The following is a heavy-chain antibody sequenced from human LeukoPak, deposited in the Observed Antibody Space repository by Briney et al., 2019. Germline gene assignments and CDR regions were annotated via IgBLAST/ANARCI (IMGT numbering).Heavy chain of an antibody. Sequence: PGGSLRLSCAASRFTFSNYSMNWVRQAPGKGLEWVSSISRGSGHIYYADSVKGRFTISRDNARNSLYLQMNSLRAEDTAVYYCARDGRFGEGFDYWGQGTLVTVSS. J-gene: IGHJ4*02. CDR3: ARDGRFGEGFDY. CDR1: RFTFSNYS. CDR2: ISRGSGHI. V-gene: IGHV3-21*01. D-gene: IGHD3-10*01.